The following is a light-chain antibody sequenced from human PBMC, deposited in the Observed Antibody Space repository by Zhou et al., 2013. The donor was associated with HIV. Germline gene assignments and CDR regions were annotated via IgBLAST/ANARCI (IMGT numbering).Light chain of an antibody. V-gene: IGKV1-5*03. CDR1: QSISSW. CDR3: QQYNSYQGT. Sequence: DIQMTQSPSTLSASVGDRVTITCRASQSISSWLAWYQQKPGKAPKLLIYKASSLESGVPSRFSGSGSGTEFTLTISSLQPDDFATYYCQQYNSYQGTFGRGDQAGDQT. CDR2: KAS. J-gene: IGKJ2*02.